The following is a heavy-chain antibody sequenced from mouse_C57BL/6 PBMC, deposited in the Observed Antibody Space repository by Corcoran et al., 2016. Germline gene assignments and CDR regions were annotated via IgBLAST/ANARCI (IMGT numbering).Heavy chain of an antibody. J-gene: IGHJ1*03. CDR1: GYTFTDYY. D-gene: IGHD1-1*01. CDR3: ARGYYYGSSYGYFDV. CDR2: INPNNGGT. Sequence: EVQLQQSGTELVKPGASVKISCKASGYTFTDYYMNWVKQSNGKSLEWIGDINPNNGGTSYNQKFKGKATLTVDKSSSTAYMELRSLTSEDSAVYYCARGYYYGSSYGYFDVWGTGTTVTVSS. V-gene: IGHV1-26*01.